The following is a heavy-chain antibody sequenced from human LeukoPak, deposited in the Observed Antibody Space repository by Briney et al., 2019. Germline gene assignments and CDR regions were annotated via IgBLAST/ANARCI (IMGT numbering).Heavy chain of an antibody. J-gene: IGHJ4*02. CDR3: ARDPGVYSGYED. CDR2: INPNSGGT. D-gene: IGHD5-12*01. Sequence: ASVKVSCKASGYTFTSYYIHWVRQAPGQGLGWMGWINPNSGGTNYAQKFQGRVTMTRDTSISTAYMELSRLRSDDTAVYYCARDPGVYSGYEDWGQGTLVTVSS. V-gene: IGHV1-2*02. CDR1: GYTFTSYY.